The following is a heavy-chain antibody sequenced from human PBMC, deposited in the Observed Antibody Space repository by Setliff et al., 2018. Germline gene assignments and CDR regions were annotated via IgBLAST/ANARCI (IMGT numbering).Heavy chain of an antibody. J-gene: IGHJ4*02. CDR2: IIPIFGTA. CDR1: GGTFSSYA. V-gene: IGHV1-69*05. CDR3: ARSYCSSTSCYPFDY. D-gene: IGHD2-2*01. Sequence: ASVKVSCKASGGTFSSYAISWVRQAPGQGLEWMGGIIPIFGTANYAQKFQGRVTITTDESTSTAYIELSSLRSEDTAVYYCARSYCSSTSCYPFDYWGQGTLVTVSS.